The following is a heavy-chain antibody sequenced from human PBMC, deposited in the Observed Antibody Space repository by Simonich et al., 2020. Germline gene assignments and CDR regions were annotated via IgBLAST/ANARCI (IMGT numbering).Heavy chain of an antibody. CDR2: SSWNSGSI. J-gene: IGHJ4*02. CDR3: AKDGGYCTNGVCYYFDY. Sequence: EVQLVESGGGLVQPGRSLILSCAASGFTFDDYAIHWVRQAPGKGLELVSSSSWNSGSIGYADSVKGRFTISRDNAKNSLYLQMNSLRAEDTALYYCAKDGGYCTNGVCYYFDYWGQGTLVTVSS. CDR1: GFTFDDYA. V-gene: IGHV3-9*01. D-gene: IGHD2-8*01.